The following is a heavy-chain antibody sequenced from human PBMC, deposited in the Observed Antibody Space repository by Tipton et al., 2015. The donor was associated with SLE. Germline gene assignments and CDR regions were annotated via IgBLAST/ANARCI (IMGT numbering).Heavy chain of an antibody. CDR2: RCYTGTT. Sequence: TLSLTCTVSGGSMSSSDCYWGWVRQSPGRGLEWIGSRCYTGTTYFNPSLKSRVTISVDTSKSQFSLKLSSVTAADTAIYYCAREVGDSEGWGYFYYMDVWGKGTTVTVSS. CDR1: GGSMSSSDCY. CDR3: AREVGDSEGWGYFYYMDV. J-gene: IGHJ6*03. V-gene: IGHV4-39*07. D-gene: IGHD5-18*01.